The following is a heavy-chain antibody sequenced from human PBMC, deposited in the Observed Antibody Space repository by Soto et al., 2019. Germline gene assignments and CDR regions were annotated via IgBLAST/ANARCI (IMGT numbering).Heavy chain of an antibody. D-gene: IGHD3-16*02. Sequence: QVQLVESGGGVVQPGGSLRLSCAASGFSLNNYGMHWVRQAPGKGLEWVAAIWYDGNYRDYADSVKGRFTMSRDSSKNALEMQLASLSAKDTGAHYRARDRYFVMDYWGQGTLVAVSS. CDR3: ARDRYFVMDY. CDR1: GFSLNNYG. CDR2: IWYDGNYR. V-gene: IGHV3-33*01. J-gene: IGHJ4*02.